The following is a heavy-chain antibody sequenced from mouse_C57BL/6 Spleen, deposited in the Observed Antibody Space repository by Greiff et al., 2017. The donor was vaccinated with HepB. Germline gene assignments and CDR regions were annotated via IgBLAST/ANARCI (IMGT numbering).Heavy chain of an antibody. CDR3: ARVDYDTWYVDV. V-gene: IGHV1-64*01. J-gene: IGHJ1*03. CDR1: GYTFTSYW. Sequence: QVQLQQPGAELVKPGASVKLSCKASGYTFTSYWMHWVKQRPGQGLEWIGMIHPNSGSTNYNEKFKSKATLTVDKSSSTAYMQLSSLTSEDSAVYYCARVDYDTWYVDVWGTGTTVTVSS. D-gene: IGHD2-4*01. CDR2: IHPNSGST.